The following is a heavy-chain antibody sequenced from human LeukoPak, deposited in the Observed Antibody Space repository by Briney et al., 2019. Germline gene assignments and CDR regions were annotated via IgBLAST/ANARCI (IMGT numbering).Heavy chain of an antibody. Sequence: SETLSLTCTVSGGSVSSPRFYCSWIRQPPGKGLEWIGYIYNSGSTNYNPSLNSRVTISLDTSKNQLSLKLSSVTAADTAVYYCARDSIARRYGMDVWGQGTTVTVSS. CDR2: IYNSGST. V-gene: IGHV4-61*01. D-gene: IGHD6-13*01. CDR3: ARDSIARRYGMDV. J-gene: IGHJ6*02. CDR1: GGSVSSPRFY.